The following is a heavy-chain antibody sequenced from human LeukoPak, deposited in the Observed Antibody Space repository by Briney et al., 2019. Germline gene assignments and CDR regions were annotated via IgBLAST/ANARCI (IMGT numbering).Heavy chain of an antibody. D-gene: IGHD3-22*01. J-gene: IGHJ3*02. Sequence: GGSLRLSCAASGFTFSSYVMSWVRQAPGKGLEWVSAISGSGGRTYYADSVKGRFTISRDNSKNTLYLQMNSLRAEDTAVYYCAKMTYYYDSSGYYPNAFDIWGQGTMVTVSS. CDR3: AKMTYYYDSSGYYPNAFDI. CDR2: ISGSGGRT. CDR1: GFTFSSYV. V-gene: IGHV3-23*01.